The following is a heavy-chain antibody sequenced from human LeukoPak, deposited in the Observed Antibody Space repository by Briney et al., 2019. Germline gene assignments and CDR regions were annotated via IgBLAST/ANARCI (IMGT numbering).Heavy chain of an antibody. CDR2: IYDSGST. CDR3: ARIAIFGVVITGAFDI. D-gene: IGHD3-3*01. Sequence: SETLSLTCTVSGGSIRSSYYYWGWIRQPPGKGLEWIGSIYDSGSTYYNPSLKSRVTISVDTSKNQFSLKLNSVTAADTAVYYCARIAIFGVVITGAFDIWGQGTMVTVSS. V-gene: IGHV4-39*01. J-gene: IGHJ3*02. CDR1: GGSIRSSYYY.